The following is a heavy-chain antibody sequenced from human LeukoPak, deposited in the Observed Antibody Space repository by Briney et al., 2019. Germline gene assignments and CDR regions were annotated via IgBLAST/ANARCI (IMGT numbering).Heavy chain of an antibody. CDR3: ARGPMETTVTDYYYYYMDV. D-gene: IGHD4-11*01. CDR2: IIPIFGTA. J-gene: IGHJ6*03. V-gene: IGHV1-69*05. CDR1: GGTFSSYA. Sequence: ASVKVSCKASGGTFSSYAISWVRQAPGQGLEWMGGIIPIFGTANYAQKFQGRVTITTDESTSTAYMELSSLRSEDTAVYYCARGPMETTVTDYYYYYMDVWGKGTTVTVSS.